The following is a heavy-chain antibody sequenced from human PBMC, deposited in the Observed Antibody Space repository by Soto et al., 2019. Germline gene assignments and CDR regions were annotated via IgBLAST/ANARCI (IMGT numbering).Heavy chain of an antibody. V-gene: IGHV1-18*04. J-gene: IGHJ6*02. Sequence: QVQLVQSGAEVKKPGASVKVSCKASGYTFTSYGISWVRQAPGQGREWMGWISAYNGNTNYAQKLQGRVTMTTDTSTSTAYMELRSLRSDDTAVYYCARDSSSYLYYYYGMDVWGQGTTVTVSS. CDR3: ARDSSSYLYYYYGMDV. CDR2: ISAYNGNT. D-gene: IGHD6-6*01. CDR1: GYTFTSYG.